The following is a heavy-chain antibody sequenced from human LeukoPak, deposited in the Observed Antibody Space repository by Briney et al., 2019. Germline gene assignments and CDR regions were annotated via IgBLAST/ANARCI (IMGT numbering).Heavy chain of an antibody. CDR2: INWNGGST. J-gene: IGHJ3*02. Sequence: SGGSLRLSCAASGFTFDDYGMSWVRQAPGKGLEWVSGINWNGGSTGYADSVKGRFTISRDNAKNSLYLQMNSLRAEDTALYYCARARVGLLEDAFDIWGQGTMVTVSS. V-gene: IGHV3-20*04. CDR1: GFTFDDYG. D-gene: IGHD1-1*01. CDR3: ARARVGLLEDAFDI.